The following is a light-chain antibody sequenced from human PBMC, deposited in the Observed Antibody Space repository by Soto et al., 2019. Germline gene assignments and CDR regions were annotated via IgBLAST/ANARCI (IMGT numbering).Light chain of an antibody. Sequence: DILLTHSPGALSLPPCETATVSVSASQSVSSSYLAWYQQKPGQAPRLLIYGASTRATGIPARFSGSGSGTDFTLTISSLEPEDFAVYYCQQRSNWPITFGQGTRLETK. CDR2: GAS. V-gene: IGKV3D-20*02. J-gene: IGKJ5*01. CDR3: QQRSNWPIT. CDR1: QSVSSSY.